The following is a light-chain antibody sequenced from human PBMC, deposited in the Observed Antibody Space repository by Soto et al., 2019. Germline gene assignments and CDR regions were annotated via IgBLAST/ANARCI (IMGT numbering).Light chain of an antibody. Sequence: EIVLTQSPGTLSLSPGDRATLSCRASHSVTNNYLAWFQQKPGQAPRLLIYDASNRATGVQDRFGAAGSGTDFTLTISRLEPEDFAVYFCQQSSFSPLTFGGGTKVEI. CDR2: DAS. V-gene: IGKV3-20*01. CDR3: QQSSFSPLT. CDR1: HSVTNNY. J-gene: IGKJ4*01.